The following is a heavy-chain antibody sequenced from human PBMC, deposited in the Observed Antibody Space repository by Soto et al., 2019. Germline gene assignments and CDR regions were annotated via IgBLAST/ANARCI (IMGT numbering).Heavy chain of an antibody. CDR1: GYSFTSYW. D-gene: IGHD3-10*01. Sequence: PGESLKISCKGSGYSFTSYWIGWVRQMPGKGLEWMGIIYPGDSDTRYSPSFQGQVTISADKSISTAYLQMSSLRVEDTAIYYCVKQTGSGSYYNVGSGGHFDYWGQGTLVTVSS. J-gene: IGHJ4*02. CDR2: IYPGDSDT. V-gene: IGHV5-51*01. CDR3: VKQTGSGSYYNVGSGGHFDY.